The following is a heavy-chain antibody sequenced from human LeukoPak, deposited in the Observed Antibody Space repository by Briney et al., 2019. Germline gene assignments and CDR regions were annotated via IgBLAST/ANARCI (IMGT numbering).Heavy chain of an antibody. CDR2: LGSAGDT. V-gene: IGHV3-13*01. CDR1: GFTFSSYA. CDR3: VRGRRSYGFDH. J-gene: IGHJ4*02. Sequence: QPGGSLRLSCAASGFTFSSYAMSWVRQVPGKGLEWVSALGSAGDTYYPDSVRGRFTISKETAKNSLYLQMTSLRDEDTAVYYCVRGRRSYGFDHWGQGTLVTVSS. D-gene: IGHD3-16*01.